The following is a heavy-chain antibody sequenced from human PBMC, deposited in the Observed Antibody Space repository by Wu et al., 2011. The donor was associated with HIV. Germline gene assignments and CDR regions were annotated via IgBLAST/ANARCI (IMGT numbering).Heavy chain of an antibody. CDR1: GYTFTGYY. CDR3: ARGGYSYGYYYFDY. V-gene: IGHV1-2*02. J-gene: IGHJ4*02. Sequence: QVQLVQSGAEVKRPGASVKVSCKATGYTFTGYYVHWVRQAPGQGLEWMGWINPNNGATNYAQKFQGRVTMTRDTSISTAYMELSRLRSDDTAVYYCARGGYSYGYYYFDYWAREPWSPSPQ. D-gene: IGHD5-18*01. CDR2: INPNNGAT.